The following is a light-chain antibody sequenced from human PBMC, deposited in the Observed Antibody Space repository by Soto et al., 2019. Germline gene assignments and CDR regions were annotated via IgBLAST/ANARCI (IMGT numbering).Light chain of an antibody. CDR3: SSCTSSTTHVT. Sequence: QSALTQPASVSGSPGQSITISCTGTSNDIGTYNYVSWYQQHPGKAPKLMIYDVTARPSGVSNRFSGSKSGNTASLTISGLQPDDAADYYCSSCTSSTTHVTFGGGTKVTVL. CDR1: SNDIGTYNY. V-gene: IGLV2-14*03. CDR2: DVT. J-gene: IGLJ2*01.